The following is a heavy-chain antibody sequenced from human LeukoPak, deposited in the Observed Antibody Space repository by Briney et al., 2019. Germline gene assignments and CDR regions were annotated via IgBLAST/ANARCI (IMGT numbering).Heavy chain of an antibody. CDR1: GFTFDDYT. Sequence: GGSLRLSCAASGFTFDDYTMHWVRQAPGKGLEWVSLISWDGGSTYYADSVKGRFTISRDNSKNPLYLQMNSLRTEDTALYYCAKENLIDYDSSRPAPYFDYWGQGTLVTVSS. CDR3: AKENLIDYDSSRPAPYFDY. V-gene: IGHV3-43*01. CDR2: ISWDGGST. J-gene: IGHJ4*02. D-gene: IGHD3-22*01.